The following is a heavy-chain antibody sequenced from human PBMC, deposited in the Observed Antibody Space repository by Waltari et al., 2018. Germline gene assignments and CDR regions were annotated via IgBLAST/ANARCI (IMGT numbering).Heavy chain of an antibody. CDR1: GGSISSHY. CDR3: ARDRESGDYYYYYGMDV. CDR2: IYYSGST. Sequence: QVQLQESGPGLVKPSETLSLTCPVSGGSISSHYWSWIRQPPGKGLEWIGYIYYSGSTNYNPSLKSRVTISVDTSKNQFSLKLSSVTAADTAVYYCARDRESGDYYYYYGMDVWGQGTTVTVSS. D-gene: IGHD4-17*01. V-gene: IGHV4-59*11. J-gene: IGHJ6*02.